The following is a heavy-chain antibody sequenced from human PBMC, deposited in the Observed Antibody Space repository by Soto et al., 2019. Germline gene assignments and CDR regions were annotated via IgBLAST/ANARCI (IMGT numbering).Heavy chain of an antibody. D-gene: IGHD3-10*01. CDR2: IIPILGIA. J-gene: IGHJ3*02. CDR1: GGTFSSYT. Sequence: QVQLVQSGAEVKKPGSSVKVSCKASGGTFSSYTISWVRQAPGQGLEWMGRIIPILGIANYAQKFQGRVTITADKSTSTAYMELSSLRSEDTAVYYCAREIMTYYYGSGSSDDAFDIWGQGTMVTVSS. V-gene: IGHV1-69*08. CDR3: AREIMTYYYGSGSSDDAFDI.